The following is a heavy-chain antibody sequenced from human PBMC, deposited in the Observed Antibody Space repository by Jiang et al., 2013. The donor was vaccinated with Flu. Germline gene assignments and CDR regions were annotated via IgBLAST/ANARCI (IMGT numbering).Heavy chain of an antibody. Sequence: KPSETLSLTCAVYGGSFSGYYWSWIRQPQEGAGVDWEINHSGSTNYNPSLKSRVTISVDTSKNQVSLKLSSVTAADTAVYYCARIREKLMGAPHYWYSDLWGRGTLVTVSS. D-gene: IGHD2-8*01. CDR1: GGSFSGYY. CDR2: INHSGST. CDR3: ARIREKLMGAPHYWYSDL. V-gene: IGHV4-34*01. J-gene: IGHJ2*01.